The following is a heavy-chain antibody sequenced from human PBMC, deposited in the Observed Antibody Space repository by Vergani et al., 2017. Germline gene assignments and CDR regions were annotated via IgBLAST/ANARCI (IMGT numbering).Heavy chain of an antibody. Sequence: QVQLVQSGAEVKKPGASVKVSCKVSGYTLTELSMHWVRQAPGKGLEWMGGFDPEDGETIYAQKFQGRVTMTEDTSTDTAYMELSSLRSEDTAVYYWATGDPYDSSGYYYPRVGLDYWGQGTLVTVSS. CDR2: FDPEDGET. V-gene: IGHV1-24*01. D-gene: IGHD3-22*01. CDR3: ATGDPYDSSGYYYPRVGLDY. J-gene: IGHJ4*02. CDR1: GYTLTELS.